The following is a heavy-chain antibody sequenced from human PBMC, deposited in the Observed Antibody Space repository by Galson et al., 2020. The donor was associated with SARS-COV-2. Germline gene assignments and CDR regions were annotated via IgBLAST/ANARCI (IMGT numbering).Heavy chain of an antibody. J-gene: IGHJ4*02. CDR2: IRYDGSNK. Sequence: GGSLRLSCSASGFTFSSYGMHWVRQAPGKGLEWVAFIRYDGSNKYYADSVKGRFTISRDNSKNTLYLQMNTLRAEDTAVYYCAKESIAAADYWGQGTLVTVSS. D-gene: IGHD6-13*01. V-gene: IGHV3-30*02. CDR3: AKESIAAADY. CDR1: GFTFSSYG.